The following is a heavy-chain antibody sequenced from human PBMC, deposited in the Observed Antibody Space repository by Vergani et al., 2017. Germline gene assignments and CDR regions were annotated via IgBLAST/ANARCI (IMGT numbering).Heavy chain of an antibody. V-gene: IGHV4-61*10. D-gene: IGHD7-27*01. CDR3: ARFLTGARXFDP. J-gene: IGHJ5*02. CDR2: IYYSGST. CDR1: GGSVSSRSYY. Sequence: QVQLQESGPGLVKPSETLSLTCTVSGGSVSSRSYYWSWIRQPAGKGLEWIGYIYYSGSTNYNPSLKSPVTISLDTSKNQFSLKLSSVTAADTAVYYCARFLTGARXFDPWGQGTLVTVSS.